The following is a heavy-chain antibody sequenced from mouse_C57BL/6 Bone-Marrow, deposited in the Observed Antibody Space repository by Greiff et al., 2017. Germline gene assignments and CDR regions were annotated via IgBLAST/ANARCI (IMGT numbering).Heavy chain of an antibody. Sequence: EVQLQQSGPELVKPGASVKISCKASGYTFTDYYMNWVKQSHGKSLEWIGDINPNNGGTSYNQKFKGKATLTVDKSSSTAYMELRSLTSEDSAVYYCARPYGNYEYYYAMDYWGQGTSVTVSS. V-gene: IGHV1-26*01. J-gene: IGHJ4*01. CDR3: ARPYGNYEYYYAMDY. CDR2: INPNNGGT. CDR1: GYTFTDYY. D-gene: IGHD2-1*01.